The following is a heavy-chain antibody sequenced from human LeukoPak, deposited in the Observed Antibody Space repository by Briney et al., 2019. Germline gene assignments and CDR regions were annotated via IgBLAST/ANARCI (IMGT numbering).Heavy chain of an antibody. CDR1: GGTFNNSA. J-gene: IGHJ5*02. CDR3: ARDVHGDHGSGWFDP. D-gene: IGHD2-21*02. CDR2: IMPLFGTA. Sequence: SVKVSCKTSGGTFNNSAISWVRQAPGQGLEWLGGIMPLFGTAGYAQRFQGRVTITKDESTRTVYLELTSLTSDDTAVYYCARDVHGDHGSGWFDPWGQGTLVSVSS. V-gene: IGHV1-69*05.